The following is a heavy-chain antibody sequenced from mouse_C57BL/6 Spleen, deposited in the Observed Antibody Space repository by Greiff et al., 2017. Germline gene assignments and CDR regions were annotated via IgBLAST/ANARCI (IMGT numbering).Heavy chain of an antibody. V-gene: IGHV5-4*01. CDR2: ISDGGSYT. CDR3: ARDTIGNYYAMDY. Sequence: EVKLMESGGGLVKPGGSLKLSCAASGFTFSSYAMSWVRQTPEKRLEWVATISDGGSYTYYPDNVKGRFTISRDNAKNNLYLQMSHLKSEDTAMYYCARDTIGNYYAMDYWGQGTSVTVSS. J-gene: IGHJ4*01. CDR1: GFTFSSYA. D-gene: IGHD2-14*01.